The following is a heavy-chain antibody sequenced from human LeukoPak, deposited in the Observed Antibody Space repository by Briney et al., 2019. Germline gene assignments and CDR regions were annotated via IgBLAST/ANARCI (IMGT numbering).Heavy chain of an antibody. D-gene: IGHD3-22*01. CDR2: ISGSGDST. Sequence: GGSLRLSCAASGFTFSSYAMSWVRQAPGKGLEWVSAISGSGDSTYYGDSVKGRFTISRDNSKNTLYLQMNSLRAEDTAVYYCARSMIVVVNKLGAYYYYGMDVWGQGTTVTVSS. J-gene: IGHJ6*02. CDR1: GFTFSSYA. CDR3: ARSMIVVVNKLGAYYYYGMDV. V-gene: IGHV3-23*01.